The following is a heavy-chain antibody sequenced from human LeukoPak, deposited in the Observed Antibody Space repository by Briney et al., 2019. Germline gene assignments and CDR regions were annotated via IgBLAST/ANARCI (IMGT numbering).Heavy chain of an antibody. J-gene: IGHJ4*02. CDR3: ARDSSSSWGDLDY. CDR1: GFTFTTYE. V-gene: IGHV3-48*03. D-gene: IGHD6-13*01. CDR2: ISSGGFTI. Sequence: PGGSLRLSCAASGFTFTTYEMNWVRQAPGKGREWVSYISSGGFTIYYADSVKGRFTISRDNAKNSLYLQMNSLRVEDTAVCYCARDSSSSWGDLDYWGQGTLVTVSS.